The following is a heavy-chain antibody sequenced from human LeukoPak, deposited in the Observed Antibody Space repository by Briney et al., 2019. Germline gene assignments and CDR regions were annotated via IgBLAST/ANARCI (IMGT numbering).Heavy chain of an antibody. CDR2: IYYSGST. J-gene: IGHJ6*02. V-gene: IGHV4-59*08. CDR3: ARHESMGMDV. Sequence: SETLSLICTVSGGSISSYYWSWIRQPPGKGLEWIGYIYYSGSTNYNPSLKSRVTISVDTSKNQFSLKLNSVTAADTAVYYCARHESMGMDVWGQGTTVTVSS. CDR1: GGSISSYY.